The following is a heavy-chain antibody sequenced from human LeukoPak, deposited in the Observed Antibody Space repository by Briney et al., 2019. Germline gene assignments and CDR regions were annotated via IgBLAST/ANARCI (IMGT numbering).Heavy chain of an antibody. J-gene: IGHJ3*02. Sequence: GGSLRLSCAATGFTFSSDYMSWVGQAPGKGRQWVAVLYSGGTTYYSDSVKGRFTISRDNSKNTLYLQMNSLRAEDTAVYYCARDLETDISDAFDIWGQGTMVTVSS. CDR3: ARDLETDISDAFDI. CDR2: LYSGGTT. D-gene: IGHD3-9*01. CDR1: GFTFSSDY. V-gene: IGHV3-66*01.